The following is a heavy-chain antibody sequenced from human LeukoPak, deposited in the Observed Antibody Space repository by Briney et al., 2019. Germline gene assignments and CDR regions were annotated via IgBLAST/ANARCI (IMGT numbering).Heavy chain of an antibody. CDR1: GFTFSSYS. D-gene: IGHD5-18*01. Sequence: PGGSLRLSCAASGFTFSSYSMNWVRQAPGKGLEWVSSISSSSSYIYCADSVKGRFTISRDNAKNSLYLQMNSLRAEDTAVYYCARDKGYSYGPYGYWGQGTLVTVSS. CDR2: ISSSSSYI. V-gene: IGHV3-21*01. CDR3: ARDKGYSYGPYGY. J-gene: IGHJ4*02.